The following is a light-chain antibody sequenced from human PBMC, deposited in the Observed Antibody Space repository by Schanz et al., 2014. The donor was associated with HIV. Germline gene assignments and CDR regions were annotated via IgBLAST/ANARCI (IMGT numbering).Light chain of an antibody. J-gene: IGKJ1*01. CDR3: QQYGSSSPWT. CDR1: QSVSNNY. Sequence: ETVLTQSPGTLSLSPGERATLSCRASQSVSNNYLAWYQQKAGQAPRLLIYGASSRATGIPDRFSGSGSGTDFTLSVSRLEPEDFAVYYCQQYGSSSPWTFGQGTKVEIK. CDR2: GAS. V-gene: IGKV3-20*01.